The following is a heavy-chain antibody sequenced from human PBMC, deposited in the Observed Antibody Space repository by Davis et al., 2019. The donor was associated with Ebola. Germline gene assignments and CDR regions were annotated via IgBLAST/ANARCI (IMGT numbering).Heavy chain of an antibody. CDR2: IYTSGST. Sequence: PSETLSLTCTVSGGSISTYYWNWIRQPAGKGLEWIGRIYTSGSTNYNPSLKGRVTMSVDTSKNQFSLKLSSVTAADTAVYYCARVGQDDVYYYYYMDVWGKGTTVTVSS. J-gene: IGHJ6*03. CDR1: GGSISTYY. CDR3: ARVGQDDVYYYYYMDV. V-gene: IGHV4-4*07. D-gene: IGHD1-26*01.